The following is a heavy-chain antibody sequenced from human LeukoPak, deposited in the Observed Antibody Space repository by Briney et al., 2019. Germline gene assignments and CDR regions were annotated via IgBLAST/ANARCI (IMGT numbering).Heavy chain of an antibody. CDR3: ARVPYDSSGYVDY. CDR2: IYYSGST. V-gene: IGHV4-39*07. CDR1: GGSISSSGYY. D-gene: IGHD3-22*01. J-gene: IGHJ4*02. Sequence: SETLSLTCTVSGGSISSSGYYWGWIRQPPGKGLEWIGSIYYSGSTYYNPSLKSRVTISVDTSKNQFSLKLSSVTAADTAVYYCARVPYDSSGYVDYWGQGTLVTVSS.